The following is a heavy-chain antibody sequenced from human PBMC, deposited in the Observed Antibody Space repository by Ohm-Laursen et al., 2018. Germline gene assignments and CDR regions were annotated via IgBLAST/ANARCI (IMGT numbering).Heavy chain of an antibody. Sequence: SLRLSCAASGFTFDDYAMHWVRQAPGKGLEWVSGISWNSGSIGYADSVKGRFTISRDNAKNSLYLQMNSLRAEDTALYYCAKSRAARRYFDYWGQGTLVTVSS. CDR3: AKSRAARRYFDY. CDR1: GFTFDDYA. D-gene: IGHD6-6*01. V-gene: IGHV3-9*01. CDR2: ISWNSGSI. J-gene: IGHJ4*02.